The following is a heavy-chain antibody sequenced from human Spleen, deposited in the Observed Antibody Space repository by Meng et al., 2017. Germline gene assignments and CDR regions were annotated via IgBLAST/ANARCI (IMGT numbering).Heavy chain of an antibody. D-gene: IGHD6-13*01. Sequence: GESLKISCAASGFTFSSYWMHWVRQAPGKGLMWVSRINSDGSSTSYADSVKGRLTISRDNSKNTVYLQMDRLRAEDTAVYYCARDPLGIAAAGTNWFDPWGQGTLVTVSS. CDR1: GFTFSSYW. J-gene: IGHJ5*02. V-gene: IGHV3-74*01. CDR2: INSDGSST. CDR3: ARDPLGIAAAGTNWFDP.